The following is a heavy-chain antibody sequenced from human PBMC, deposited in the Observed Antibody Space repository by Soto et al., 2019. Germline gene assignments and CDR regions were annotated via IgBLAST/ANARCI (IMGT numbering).Heavy chain of an antibody. J-gene: IGHJ4*02. V-gene: IGHV1-2*02. D-gene: IGHD1-26*01. CDR1: GYTFTGHY. CDR2: IGPESGAT. Sequence: ASVKVSCKASGYTFTGHYIHWVRQAPEQGPEWMGEIGPESGATRYAQKFQGRVTMTRDTSITTVYMELKNLSPDDTAVYYCGRGRSGQIVVFYWGQGTPVTSPQ. CDR3: GRGRSGQIVVFY.